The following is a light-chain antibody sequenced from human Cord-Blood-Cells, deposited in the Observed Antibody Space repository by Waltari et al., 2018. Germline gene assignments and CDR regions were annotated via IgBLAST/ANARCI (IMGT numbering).Light chain of an antibody. CDR2: WAS. Sequence: SQSVLYSSNNKNYLAWYQQKPGQPPKLLIYWASTRESGVPDRFSGSGSGTEFTLTISSLQAEDVAVYYCQQYYSTMYTFGQGTKLEIK. V-gene: IGKV4-1*01. CDR3: QQYYSTMYT. CDR1: QSVLYSSNNKNY. J-gene: IGKJ2*01.